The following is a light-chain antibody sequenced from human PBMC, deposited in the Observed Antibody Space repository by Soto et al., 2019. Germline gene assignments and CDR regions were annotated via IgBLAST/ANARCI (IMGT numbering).Light chain of an antibody. CDR1: QSVSSY. Sequence: EIVLTQSPATLSLSPGERATLSCRDSQSVSSYLAWYQQKPGQAPRLLIYDASNRATGIPARFSGSGSGTDFTLTISSLEPEDFAVYYCQQRSNWPPALTFGGGTKGEIK. CDR2: DAS. CDR3: QQRSNWPPALT. J-gene: IGKJ4*01. V-gene: IGKV3-11*01.